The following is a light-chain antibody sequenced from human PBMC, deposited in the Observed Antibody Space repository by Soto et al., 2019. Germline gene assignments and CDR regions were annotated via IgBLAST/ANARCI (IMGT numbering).Light chain of an antibody. CDR1: QSIGTY. CDR2: DAS. CDR3: QQRSNWPPT. Sequence: EIVLTQSPATLSLSPGERATLFCRASQSIGTYLAWYQQKSGQAPRLLIYDASNRATGIPARFSGGGSGTDFILTVSSLAPEDFAVYYCQQRSNWPPTFGQGTELEI. V-gene: IGKV3-11*01. J-gene: IGKJ2*01.